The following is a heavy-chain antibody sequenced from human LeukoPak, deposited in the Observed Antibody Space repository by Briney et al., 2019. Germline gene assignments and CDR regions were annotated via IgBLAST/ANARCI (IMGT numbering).Heavy chain of an antibody. V-gene: IGHV4-39*07. CDR1: GGSISSSSYY. D-gene: IGHD2-21*01. CDR2: IYYSGST. Sequence: SQTLSLTCTVSGGSISSSSYYWGWIRQPPGKGLEWIGSIYYSGSTYYNPSLKSRVTISVDTSKNQLSLKLSSVTAADTAVYYCARDLVAVMVDSGPRERWFDPWGQGTLVTVSS. J-gene: IGHJ5*02. CDR3: ARDLVAVMVDSGPRERWFDP.